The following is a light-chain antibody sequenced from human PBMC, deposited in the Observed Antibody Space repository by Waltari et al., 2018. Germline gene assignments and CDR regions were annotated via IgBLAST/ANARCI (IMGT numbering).Light chain of an antibody. CDR1: QRVNSRY. CDR2: GTS. Sequence: EIVLTQSPGILSLSPGERATLSCRASQRVNSRYLAWYQQKPGQAPRLLIYGTSSRPTGIPDRFSGSGSETDFTLTISRLEPEDVAVYYCQQYGDSPPYTFGQGTKLEIK. J-gene: IGKJ2*01. V-gene: IGKV3-20*01. CDR3: QQYGDSPPYT.